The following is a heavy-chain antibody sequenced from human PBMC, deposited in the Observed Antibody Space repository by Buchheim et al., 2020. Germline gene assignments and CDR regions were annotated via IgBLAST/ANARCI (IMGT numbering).Heavy chain of an antibody. Sequence: QVQLQQWGAGLLKPSETLSLTCAVYGGSFSGYYWSWIRQPPGKGLEWIGEINHSGSTNYNPSLKSRVTITIGTSKNQFPLKLSSVTAADMAVYYCARGKGDIVATSGFDYWGQGTL. CDR2: INHSGST. J-gene: IGHJ4*02. CDR1: GGSFSGYY. CDR3: ARGKGDIVATSGFDY. D-gene: IGHD5-12*01. V-gene: IGHV4-34*01.